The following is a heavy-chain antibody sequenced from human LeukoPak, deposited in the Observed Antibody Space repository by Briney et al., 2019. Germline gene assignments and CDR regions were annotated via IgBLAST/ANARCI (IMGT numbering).Heavy chain of an antibody. CDR1: GGSFSGYY. V-gene: IGHV4-34*01. CDR2: ISHSGST. Sequence: SETLSLTCAVYGGSFSGYYWSWIRQPPGKGLEWIGEISHSGSTNYNPSLKSRVTISVDTSKNQFSLKLSSVTAADTAVYYCARGFSLTSWQYYYGMDVWGQGTTVTVSS. CDR3: ARGFSLTSWQYYYGMDV. J-gene: IGHJ6*02. D-gene: IGHD2-2*01.